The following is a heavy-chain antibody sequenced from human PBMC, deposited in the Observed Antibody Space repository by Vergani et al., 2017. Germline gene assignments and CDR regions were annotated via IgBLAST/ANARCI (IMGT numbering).Heavy chain of an antibody. D-gene: IGHD6-13*01. CDR3: AKDRDIAAAGCFDY. CDR2: ISSSGGST. V-gene: IGHV3-11*01. Sequence: QVQLVESGGGLVKPGGSLRLSCAASGFTFSDYYMSWIRQAPGKGLEWVSYISSSGGSTYYADSVKGRFTISRDNSKNTLYLQMNSLRAEDTAVYYCAKDRDIAAAGCFDYWGQGTLVTVSS. CDR1: GFTFSDYY. J-gene: IGHJ4*02.